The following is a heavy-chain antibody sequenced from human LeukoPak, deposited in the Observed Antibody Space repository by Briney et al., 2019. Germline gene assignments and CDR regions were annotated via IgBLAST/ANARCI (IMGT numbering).Heavy chain of an antibody. CDR1: GFTFGNYV. CDR3: AKIRAPSGWFNSDY. Sequence: GGSLRLSCAASGFTFGNYVMSWVRQAPGKGLEWVSGISGSGDSTYYADSVKGRFTISRDNSKNTLYLQMNSLRLEDTAAYYCAKIRAPSGWFNSDYWGQGTLVTVSS. D-gene: IGHD6-19*01. CDR2: ISGSGDST. V-gene: IGHV3-23*01. J-gene: IGHJ4*02.